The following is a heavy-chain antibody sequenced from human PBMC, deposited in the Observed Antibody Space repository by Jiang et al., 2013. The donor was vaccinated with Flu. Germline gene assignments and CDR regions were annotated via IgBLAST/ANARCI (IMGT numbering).Heavy chain of an antibody. CDR2: ISAYNGNT. V-gene: IGHV1-18*01. D-gene: IGHD2-21*02. CDR1: GYAFTSYG. J-gene: IGHJ4*02. CDR3: ARGDHVVTAPNLLDY. Sequence: SGAEVKKPGASVKVSCKASGYAFTSYGISWVRQAPGQGLEWMGWISAYNGNTNYAQKLQGRVTMTTDTSTSTAYMELRSLRSDDTAVYYCARGDHVVTAPNLLDYWGQGTLVTVSS.